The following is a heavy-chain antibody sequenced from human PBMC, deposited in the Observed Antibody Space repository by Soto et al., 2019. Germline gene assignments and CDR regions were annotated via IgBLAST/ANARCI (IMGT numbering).Heavy chain of an antibody. CDR1: GGSISSSNW. V-gene: IGHV4-4*02. CDR3: ARGRTYYYDSSGYYWDY. D-gene: IGHD3-22*01. CDR2: IYHSGST. J-gene: IGHJ4*02. Sequence: QVQLQESGPGLVKPSGTLSLTCAVSGGSISSSNWWSWVRQPPGKGLEWIGEIYHSGSTNYNPSLWSRVTISVDKSKNQFSLKLSSVTAADTAVYYCARGRTYYYDSSGYYWDYWGQGTLVTVSS.